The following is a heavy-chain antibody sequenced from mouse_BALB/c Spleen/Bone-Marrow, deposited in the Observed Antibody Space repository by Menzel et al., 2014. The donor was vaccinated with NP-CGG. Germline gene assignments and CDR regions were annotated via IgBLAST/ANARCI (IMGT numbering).Heavy chain of an antibody. Sequence: EVQLQESGPELVKPGASVKISRKASGYSFTGYFMNWVKQSHGKSLEWIGRINPYNGDTFYNQKFKGKATLTVDKSSRTAHMELLSLTSVDSAVYYCGWVTTVVAKNYYYAMDYWGQGSSVTVSS. D-gene: IGHD1-1*01. CDR2: INPYNGDT. CDR3: GWVTTVVAKNYYYAMDY. CDR1: GYSFTGYF. J-gene: IGHJ4*01. V-gene: IGHV1-37*01.